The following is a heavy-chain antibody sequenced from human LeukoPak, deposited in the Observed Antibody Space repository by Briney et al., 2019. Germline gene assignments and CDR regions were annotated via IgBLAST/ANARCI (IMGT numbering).Heavy chain of an antibody. V-gene: IGHV4-38-2*02. Sequence: SETLSLTCTVSGYSISSGYYWGWIRQPPGKGLEWIGSIYHSGSTYYNPSLKSRVTISVGTSKNQFSLKLSSVTAADTAVYYCARDRGMVDLNWFDPWGQGTLVTVSS. CDR2: IYHSGST. CDR3: ARDRGMVDLNWFDP. D-gene: IGHD1-26*01. CDR1: GYSISSGYY. J-gene: IGHJ5*02.